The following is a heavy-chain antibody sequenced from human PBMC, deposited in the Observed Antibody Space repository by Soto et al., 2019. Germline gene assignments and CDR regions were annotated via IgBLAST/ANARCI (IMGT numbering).Heavy chain of an antibody. V-gene: IGHV4-38-2*01. Sequence: PSETLSLTCAVSGYSISSGYYWGWLRQPPGKGLEWIGSIYHSGSTYYNPSLKSRVTISVDTSKNQFSLKLSSVTAADTAVYYCARVWPDTVTNWFDPWGQGTLVTVSS. CDR1: GYSISSGYY. J-gene: IGHJ5*02. D-gene: IGHD4-17*01. CDR3: ARVWPDTVTNWFDP. CDR2: IYHSGST.